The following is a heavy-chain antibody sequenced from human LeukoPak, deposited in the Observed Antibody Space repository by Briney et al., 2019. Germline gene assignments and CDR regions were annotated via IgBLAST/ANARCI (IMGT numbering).Heavy chain of an antibody. CDR1: GFTFSNYG. J-gene: IGHJ4*02. D-gene: IGHD6-19*01. V-gene: IGHV3-30*18. CDR3: AKDRDTSGWRYFDY. CDR2: ISYDGSNT. Sequence: GGSLRLSCAASGFTFSNYGMHWVRQAPGKGLEWVAVISYDGSNTYYADSVKGRFTISRDNSKNTLYLQMNSLRTKDTALFYCAKDRDTSGWRYFDYWGQGTLVTVSS.